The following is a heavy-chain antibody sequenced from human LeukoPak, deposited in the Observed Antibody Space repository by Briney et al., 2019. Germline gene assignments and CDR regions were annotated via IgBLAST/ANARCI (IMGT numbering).Heavy chain of an antibody. V-gene: IGHV1-69*13. CDR3: ARVVTPRYCSSPSCYWKGWFHP. Sequence: SVKVSCKASGGTFSSYVISWVRQAPGQGLEWMGGIIPIFGTANYAQKFQGRVTITADESTSTAYMELSSLRSEDTAVYYCARVVTPRYCSSPSCYWKGWFHPWGQGTLVIVSS. D-gene: IGHD2-2*01. CDR1: GGTFSSYV. CDR2: IIPIFGTA. J-gene: IGHJ5*02.